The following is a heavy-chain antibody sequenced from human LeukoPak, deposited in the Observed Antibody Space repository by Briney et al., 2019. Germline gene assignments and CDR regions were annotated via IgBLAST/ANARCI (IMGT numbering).Heavy chain of an antibody. V-gene: IGHV4-59*08. Sequence: PSETLSLTCTVSGGSISSYYWSWIRQPPGKGLEWIGYIYYSGSTNYNPSLKSRVTISVDTYKNQFSLNLSSVTAADTAVYYCARHGPIAGEFQHWGQGTLVTVSS. CDR1: GGSISSYY. CDR3: ARHGPIAGEFQH. D-gene: IGHD3-16*01. CDR2: IYYSGST. J-gene: IGHJ1*01.